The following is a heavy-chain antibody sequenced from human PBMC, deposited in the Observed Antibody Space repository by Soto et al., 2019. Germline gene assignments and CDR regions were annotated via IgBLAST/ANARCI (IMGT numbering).Heavy chain of an antibody. Sequence: SETLSLTCTVSGGSINNYYWSWIRQPPGKGLEWIGYIFDSGSTNYNPSLKSRVTISVDTSKNQFSLKLSSVTAADTAVYYCARAHYGDYGYGMDVWGQGTTVTVSS. V-gene: IGHV4-59*12. D-gene: IGHD4-17*01. CDR2: IFDSGST. CDR3: ARAHYGDYGYGMDV. CDR1: GGSINNYY. J-gene: IGHJ6*02.